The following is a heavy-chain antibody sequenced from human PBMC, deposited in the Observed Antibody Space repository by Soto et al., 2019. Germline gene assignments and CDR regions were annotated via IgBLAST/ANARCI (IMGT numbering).Heavy chain of an antibody. J-gene: IGHJ4*02. CDR3: AKDPANDIILTGWNDY. CDR1: GFTFSSYA. D-gene: IGHD3-9*01. V-gene: IGHV3-23*01. CDR2: ISGSGGST. Sequence: PGGSLRLSCAASGFTFSSYAMSWVRQAPGKGLEWVSAISGSGGSTYYADSVKGRFTISRDNSKNTLYLQMNSLRAEDTAVYYCAKDPANDIILTGWNDYWGQGTLVTVSS.